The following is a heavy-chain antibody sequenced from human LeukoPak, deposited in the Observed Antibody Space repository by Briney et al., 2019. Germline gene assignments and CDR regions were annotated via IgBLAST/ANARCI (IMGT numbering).Heavy chain of an antibody. D-gene: IGHD2-2*01. V-gene: IGHV4-39*07. J-gene: IGHJ4*02. Sequence: SETLFLTCTVSGGSISSNSYHWGWIRQPPGKGLEWIGSIYYSGTTYYNPSLKSRVTISVDTSKNQFSLKLSSVTAADTAVYYCARGAYCSSSSCYPYYFDYWGQGTLVTVSS. CDR2: IYYSGTT. CDR1: GGSISSNSYH. CDR3: ARGAYCSSSSCYPYYFDY.